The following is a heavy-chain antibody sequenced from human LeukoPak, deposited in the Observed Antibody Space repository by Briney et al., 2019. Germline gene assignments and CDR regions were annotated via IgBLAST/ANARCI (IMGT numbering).Heavy chain of an antibody. Sequence: ASVKVSCKASGYTFTGYYMHWVRQAPGQGLEWMGWINPNSGGTNYAQKFQGRVTMTRDTSISTAYMELSRLRSDDTAVYYCVTDCSSTSCTTSWGQGTLVTVSS. CDR2: INPNSGGT. CDR3: VTDCSSTSCTTS. V-gene: IGHV1-2*02. D-gene: IGHD2-2*01. CDR1: GYTFTGYY. J-gene: IGHJ4*02.